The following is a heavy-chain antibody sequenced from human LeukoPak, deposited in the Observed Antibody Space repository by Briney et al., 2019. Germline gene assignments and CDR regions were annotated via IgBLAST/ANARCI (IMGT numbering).Heavy chain of an antibody. CDR3: ARTSGMTTAYYYYMDV. D-gene: IGHD4-11*01. V-gene: IGHV4-59*01. CDR2: IYYSGST. CDR1: GGSISNYY. Sequence: SETLSLTCTLSGGSISNYYSSCIRQPPGKGLEWIGYIYYSGSTNYNPSLKSRVTISVDTSKNQFSLKLSSVTAADTAVYYCARTSGMTTAYYYYMDVWGKGTTVTVSS. J-gene: IGHJ6*03.